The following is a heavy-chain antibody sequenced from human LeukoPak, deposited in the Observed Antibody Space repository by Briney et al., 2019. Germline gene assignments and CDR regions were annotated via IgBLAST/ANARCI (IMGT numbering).Heavy chain of an antibody. Sequence: ASVKVSCKVSGYTLTELSMHWVRRAPGKGLEWMGGFDPEDGETIYAQKLQGRVTMTEDTSTDTAYMELSSLRSEDTAVYYCATGGYYDSSGYPYNWFDPWGQGTLVTVSS. D-gene: IGHD3-22*01. J-gene: IGHJ5*02. CDR1: GYTLTELS. CDR3: ATGGYYDSSGYPYNWFDP. CDR2: FDPEDGET. V-gene: IGHV1-24*01.